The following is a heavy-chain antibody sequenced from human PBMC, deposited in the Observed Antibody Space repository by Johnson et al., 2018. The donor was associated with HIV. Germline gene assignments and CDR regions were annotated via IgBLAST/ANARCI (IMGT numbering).Heavy chain of an antibody. V-gene: IGHV3-7*01. CDR1: GFTFSSYA. CDR2: IKQEGSEK. CDR3: ARNSWGSSSGSRI. J-gene: IGHJ3*02. Sequence: MLLVESGGGVVRPGGSLRLSCAASGFTFSSYAMHWVRQAPGKGLEWVANIKQEGSEKYYVDSVKGRFTISRDNAKNLLFLQMNSLRAEDTAVYYCARNSWGSSSGSRIWGQGTMVTVSS. D-gene: IGHD6-6*01.